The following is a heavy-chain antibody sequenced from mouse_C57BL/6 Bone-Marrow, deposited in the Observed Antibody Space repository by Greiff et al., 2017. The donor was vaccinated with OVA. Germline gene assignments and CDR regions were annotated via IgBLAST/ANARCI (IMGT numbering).Heavy chain of an antibody. V-gene: IGHV5-9-1*02. J-gene: IGHJ4*01. CDR2: ISSGGDYI. Sequence: EVQGVEPGEGLVKPGGSLKLSCAASGFTFSSYAMSWVRQTPEKRLEWVAYISSGGDYIYYADTLKGRFTISRDNARNTLYLQMSSLKSEDTAMYYGTRLLGAMDYWGQGTSVTVSS. D-gene: IGHD2-1*01. CDR1: GFTFSSYA. CDR3: TRLLGAMDY.